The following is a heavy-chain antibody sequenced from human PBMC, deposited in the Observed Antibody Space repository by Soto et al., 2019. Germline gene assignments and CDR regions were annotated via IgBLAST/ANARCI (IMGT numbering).Heavy chain of an antibody. D-gene: IGHD3-16*01. Sequence: EVPLLESGGGLVQPGGSLRLSCAASGFTFSSYAMSWVRQAPGKGLEWVSAISGSGGSTYYADSVKGRFTISRDNSKNTLYLQMNSLRAEDTAVYYCAKDLRFPSYFDYWGQGTLVTVSS. J-gene: IGHJ4*02. CDR2: ISGSGGST. CDR1: GFTFSSYA. V-gene: IGHV3-23*01. CDR3: AKDLRFPSYFDY.